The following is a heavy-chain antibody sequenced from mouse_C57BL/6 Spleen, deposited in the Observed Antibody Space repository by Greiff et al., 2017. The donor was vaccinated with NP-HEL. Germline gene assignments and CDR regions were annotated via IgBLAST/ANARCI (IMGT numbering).Heavy chain of an antibody. V-gene: IGHV1-66*01. CDR1: GYSFTSYY. CDR3: AREGRGAMDY. CDR2: IYPGSGNT. J-gene: IGHJ4*01. Sequence: VQLQQSGPELVKPGASVKISCKASGYSFTSYYIHWVKQRPGQGLEWIGWIYPGSGNTKYNEKFKGKATLTADTSSSTAYMQLSSLTSEDSAVYYCAREGRGAMDYWGQGTSVTVSS.